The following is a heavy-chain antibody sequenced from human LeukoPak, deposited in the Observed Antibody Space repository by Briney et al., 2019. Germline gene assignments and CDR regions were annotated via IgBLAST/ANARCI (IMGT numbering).Heavy chain of an antibody. CDR1: GFTFSSYW. D-gene: IGHD3-10*01. J-gene: IGHJ3*02. V-gene: IGHV3-7*01. CDR2: IKQDGSEK. Sequence: GGSLRLSCAASGFTFSSYWMSWVRQAPGKGLEWVANIKQDGSEKYYVDSVKGRFTISRDNAKNSLYLQMNSLRAEDTAVYYCARDLTWFGRRGGAFDIWGQGTMVTVSS. CDR3: ARDLTWFGRRGGAFDI.